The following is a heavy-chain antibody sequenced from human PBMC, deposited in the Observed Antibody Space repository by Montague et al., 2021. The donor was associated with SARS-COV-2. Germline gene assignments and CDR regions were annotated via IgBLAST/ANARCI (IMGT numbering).Heavy chain of an antibody. CDR1: GGSFSGNY. V-gene: IGHV4-34*01. J-gene: IGHJ6*02. Sequence: SETLSLTCAVYGGSFSGNYWSWIRQPPGKGLEWIGEINHYGSPNYNPSLKSRVTMSVDTSKNQFSLKLSSVTAADTAVYYCARGLPVTTLFYYFGMDVWGQGTTVTVSS. CDR3: ARGLPVTTLFYYFGMDV. CDR2: INHYGSP. D-gene: IGHD4-11*01.